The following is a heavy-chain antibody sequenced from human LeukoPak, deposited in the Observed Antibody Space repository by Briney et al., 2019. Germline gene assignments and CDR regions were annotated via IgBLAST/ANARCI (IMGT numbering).Heavy chain of an antibody. D-gene: IGHD3-3*01. V-gene: IGHV3-74*01. Sequence: GGSLRLSCAASGSTFSSYWMHWVRQAPGKGLVWVSRINSDGSSTSYADSVKGRFTISRDNAKNTLYLQMNSLRAEDTAVYYCARGGQGYDLNWFDPWGQGTLVTVSS. J-gene: IGHJ5*02. CDR3: ARGGQGYDLNWFDP. CDR1: GSTFSSYW. CDR2: INSDGSST.